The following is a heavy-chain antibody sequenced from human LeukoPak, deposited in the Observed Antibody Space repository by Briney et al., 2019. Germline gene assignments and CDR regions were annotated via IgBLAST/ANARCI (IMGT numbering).Heavy chain of an antibody. J-gene: IGHJ4*02. Sequence: GGSLRLSCAASGFTFSSYAMSWVRQAPGKGLEWVSVIYSGGSTYYADSVKGRFTISRDNSKNTLYLQMNSLRAEDTAVYYCARAYYYDSSEDWGQGTLVTVSS. CDR1: GFTFSSYA. D-gene: IGHD3-22*01. CDR2: IYSGGST. V-gene: IGHV3-66*01. CDR3: ARAYYYDSSED.